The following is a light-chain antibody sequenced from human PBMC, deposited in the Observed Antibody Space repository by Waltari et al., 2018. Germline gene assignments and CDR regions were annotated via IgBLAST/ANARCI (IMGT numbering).Light chain of an antibody. CDR2: GNN. J-gene: IGLJ3*02. CDR3: QSYDSSLSALV. V-gene: IGLV1-40*01. Sequence: QSVLTQPPSVSGAPGQRVTISCTGDRSNLGAGYDVQWYQEVPLTAPRLPIFGNNNRPSGIPDRFSASKSGTSASLAITGLQADDEADYYCQSYDSSLSALVFGGGTKLTVL. CDR1: RSNLGAGYD.